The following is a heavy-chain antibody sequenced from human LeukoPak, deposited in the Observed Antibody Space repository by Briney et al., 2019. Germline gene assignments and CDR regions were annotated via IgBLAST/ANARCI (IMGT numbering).Heavy chain of an antibody. CDR1: GFTFSSYS. J-gene: IGHJ6*02. V-gene: IGHV3-21*01. Sequence: PGGSLRLSCAASGFTFSSYSMNWVRQAPGKGLEWISSISSSSSYIYYADSVKGRFTISRDNAKNSLYLQMNSLRAEDTAVYYCARERGAAAGEYYCYGMDVWGQGTTVTVSS. D-gene: IGHD6-13*01. CDR2: ISSSSSYI. CDR3: ARERGAAAGEYYCYGMDV.